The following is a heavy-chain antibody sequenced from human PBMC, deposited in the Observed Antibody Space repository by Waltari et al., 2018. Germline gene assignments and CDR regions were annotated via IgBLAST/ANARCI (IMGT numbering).Heavy chain of an antibody. D-gene: IGHD2-21*01. J-gene: IGHJ5*02. CDR2: VNTDTGNP. CDR3: AREVVPTSTIVVNWFDP. Sequence: QVQLVQSGSELKKPGASVKVSCKAIGYTFTNYAINWVRKAPGQGLEVMGWVNTDTGNPTYAQGVTGRFVFSLDTSISTAYLQINSLKAEETSIYYCAREVVPTSTIVVNWFDPWGQGTLVSVSS. CDR1: GYTFTNYA. V-gene: IGHV7-4-1*02.